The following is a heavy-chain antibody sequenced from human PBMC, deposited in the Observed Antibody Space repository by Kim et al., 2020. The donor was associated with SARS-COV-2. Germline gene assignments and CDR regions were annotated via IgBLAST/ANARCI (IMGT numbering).Heavy chain of an antibody. Sequence: ASVKVSCKASGYTFTSYGISWVRQAPGQGLEWMGWISAYNGNTNYAQKLQGRVTMTTDTSTSTAYMELRSLRSDDTAVYYCARIRTTVTMIPQLLVDYWGQGTLVTVSS. CDR2: ISAYNGNT. J-gene: IGHJ4*02. CDR1: GYTFTSYG. D-gene: IGHD4-17*01. CDR3: ARIRTTVTMIPQLLVDY. V-gene: IGHV1-18*01.